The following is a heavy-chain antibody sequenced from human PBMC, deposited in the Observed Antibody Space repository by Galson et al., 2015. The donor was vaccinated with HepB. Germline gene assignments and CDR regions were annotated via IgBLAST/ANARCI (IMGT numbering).Heavy chain of an antibody. CDR3: ARLAGTGLRVPAATFPARFGANDAFDI. J-gene: IGHJ3*02. CDR2: ISYDGSNK. Sequence: SLRLSCAASGFTFSSYAMHWVRQAPGKGLEWVAVISYDGSNKYYADSVKGRFTISRDNSKNTLYLQMNSLRAEDTAVYYCARLAGTGLRVPAATFPARFGANDAFDIWGQGTMVTVSS. D-gene: IGHD2-2*01. V-gene: IGHV3-30-3*01. CDR1: GFTFSSYA.